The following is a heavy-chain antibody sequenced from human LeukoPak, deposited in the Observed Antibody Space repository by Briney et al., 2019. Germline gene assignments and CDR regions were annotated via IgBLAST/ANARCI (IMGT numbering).Heavy chain of an antibody. J-gene: IGHJ4*02. CDR2: ITSSGAYE. D-gene: IGHD5-12*01. V-gene: IGHV3-21*01. CDR3: ARDTSGQD. CDR1: GFTFSSYS. Sequence: GGSLRLSCAASGFTFSSYSMNWVRQAPGKGLEWVSSITSSGAYENYADSVKGRFTISRDNAKNSLYLQMNSLRAEDTAVYYCARDTSGQDWGQGTLVTVSS.